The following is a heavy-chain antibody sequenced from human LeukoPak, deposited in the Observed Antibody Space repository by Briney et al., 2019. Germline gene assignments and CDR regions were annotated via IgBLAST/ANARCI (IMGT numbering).Heavy chain of an antibody. Sequence: GGSLRLSCAASGFTFSSYSMNWVRQAPGKGLEWVSYISSSSSTIYYADSVKGRFTISRDNAKNSLYLQMNSLRAEDTAVYYCARNYYDSSGLGLSPYYFDYWGQGTLVTVSS. D-gene: IGHD3-22*01. J-gene: IGHJ4*02. CDR2: ISSSSSTI. CDR3: ARNYYDSSGLGLSPYYFDY. CDR1: GFTFSSYS. V-gene: IGHV3-48*04.